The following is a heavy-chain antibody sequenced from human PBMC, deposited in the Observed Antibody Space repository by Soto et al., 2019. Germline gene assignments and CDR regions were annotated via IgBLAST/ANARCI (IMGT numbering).Heavy chain of an antibody. J-gene: IGHJ4*02. D-gene: IGHD6-13*01. CDR3: VKDGERHLYSSSWYFDY. V-gene: IGHV3-64D*08. CDR2: ISSNGGST. CDR1: GFTFSSYA. Sequence: GGSLRLSCSASGFTFSSYAMHWVRQAPGKGLEYVSAISSNGGSTYYADSVKGRFTISRDNSKNTLYLQMSSLRAEDTAVYYCVKDGERHLYSSSWYFDYWGQGTLVTVSS.